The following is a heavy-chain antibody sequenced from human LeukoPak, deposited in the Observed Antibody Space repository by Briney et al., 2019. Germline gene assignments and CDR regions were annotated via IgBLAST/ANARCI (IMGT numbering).Heavy chain of an antibody. Sequence: TGGSLRLPCAASGFSFSSYGMHWVRQPPGKGLEWVAFISYDGSNKYYADSVKGRFTISRDNSQNTVYLQMNSLRGEDTAVYYCARDGTSYGMDVWGQETTVSVSS. CDR1: GFSFSSYG. D-gene: IGHD1-1*01. CDR2: ISYDGSNK. CDR3: ARDGTSYGMDV. J-gene: IGHJ6*02. V-gene: IGHV3-30*03.